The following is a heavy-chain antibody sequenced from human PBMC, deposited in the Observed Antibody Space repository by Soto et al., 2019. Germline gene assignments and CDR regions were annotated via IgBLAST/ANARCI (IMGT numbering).Heavy chain of an antibody. D-gene: IGHD6-19*01. CDR3: ARPISSGWYHTSMDV. CDR1: GGTFSSYA. CDR2: IIPIFGTA. Sequence: GPPVKVSCKASGGTFSSYAISWVRQAPGQGLEWMGGIIPIFGTANYAQKFQGRVTITADESTSTAYMELSSLRSEDTAVYYCARPISSGWYHTSMDVWGQGTTVTVSS. J-gene: IGHJ6*02. V-gene: IGHV1-69*13.